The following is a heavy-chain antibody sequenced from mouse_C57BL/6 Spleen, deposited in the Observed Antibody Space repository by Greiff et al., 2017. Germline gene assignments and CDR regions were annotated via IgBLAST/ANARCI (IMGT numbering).Heavy chain of an antibody. V-gene: IGHV2-9-1*01. CDR2: IWTGGGT. Sequence: VQLVESGPGLVAPSQSLSITCTVSGFSLTSYAISWVRQPPGKGLEWLGGIWTGGGTNYNSTLKSRLSISKDNSKSQVFLKMNSLQTDDTARYYCTRNYDYFDYWGQGTTLTVSS. J-gene: IGHJ2*01. D-gene: IGHD2-12*01. CDR3: TRNYDYFDY. CDR1: GFSLTSYA.